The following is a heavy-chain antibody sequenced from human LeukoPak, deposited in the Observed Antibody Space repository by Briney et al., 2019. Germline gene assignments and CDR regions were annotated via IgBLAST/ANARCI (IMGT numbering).Heavy chain of an antibody. CDR1: GVSISSYY. CDR2: IYSSGST. V-gene: IGHV4-59*01. Sequence: SETLSLTCTVSGVSISSYYWSWIRQPPGKGLEWIGCIYSSGSTKHNPSLKSRVIMSTDTTNSQFSLQLDSVTTADTAVYYCAYIAGLRFDYWGQGVLVTVSS. CDR3: AYIAGLRFDY. D-gene: IGHD2-21*01. J-gene: IGHJ4*02.